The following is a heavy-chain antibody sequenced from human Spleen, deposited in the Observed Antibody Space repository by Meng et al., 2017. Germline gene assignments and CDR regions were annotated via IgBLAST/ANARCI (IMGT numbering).Heavy chain of an antibody. CDR2: INHSGST. V-gene: IGHV4-34*01. Sequence: QGKLQQWGAGLLKPSETLSLTCAVYGGSFSGYYWSWIRQPPGKGLEWIGEINHSGSTNYNPSLKSRVTISVDTSKNQFSLKLSSVTAADTAVYYCARGPTTMAHDFDYWGQGTLVTVSS. CDR1: GGSFSGYY. CDR3: ARGPTTMAHDFDY. D-gene: IGHD4-11*01. J-gene: IGHJ4*02.